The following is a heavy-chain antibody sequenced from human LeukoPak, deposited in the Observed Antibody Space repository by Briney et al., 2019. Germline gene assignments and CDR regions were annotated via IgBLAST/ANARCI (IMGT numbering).Heavy chain of an antibody. D-gene: IGHD5/OR15-5a*01. CDR2: ISGDGHTT. CDR3: AKDIGERGYSVH. CDR1: GFTFDDYA. J-gene: IGHJ4*02. V-gene: IGHV3-43*02. Sequence: GGSLRLSCAASGFTFDDYAMHWVRQAPGKGLEWVSLISGDGHTTYYADSVGGRFTISRHNSKNSLFLQMNSLRTEDTAFYYCAKDIGERGYSVHWGQGTLVTVSS.